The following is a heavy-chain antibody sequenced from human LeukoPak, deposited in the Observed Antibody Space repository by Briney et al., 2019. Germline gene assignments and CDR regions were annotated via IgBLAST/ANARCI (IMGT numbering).Heavy chain of an antibody. V-gene: IGHV3-23*01. CDR1: GFTFSDSA. Sequence: PGGSRRLSCAASGFTFSDSAMSWVRQAPGKGLEWVSLISFSGGNTYYADSVKGRFTISRDNSKDTVYLQMNSLRAEDTAIYYCARDIELSTWGLGTMVTVSS. J-gene: IGHJ3*01. CDR2: ISFSGGNT. D-gene: IGHD3-16*02. CDR3: ARDIELST.